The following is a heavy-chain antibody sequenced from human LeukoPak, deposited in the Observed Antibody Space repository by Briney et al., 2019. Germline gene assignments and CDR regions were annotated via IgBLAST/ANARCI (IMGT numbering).Heavy chain of an antibody. CDR2: IYYSGST. D-gene: IGHD7-27*01. J-gene: IGHJ4*02. CDR3: ATVGKTYYFDY. V-gene: IGHV4-59*08. CDR1: GGSISSYY. Sequence: PSETLSLTCTVSGGSISSYYWSWIRQPPGKGLEWIGYIYYSGSTNYNPSLKSRVTISVDTSKNQFSLKLSSVTAADTAVYYCATVGKTYYFDYWGQGTLVTASS.